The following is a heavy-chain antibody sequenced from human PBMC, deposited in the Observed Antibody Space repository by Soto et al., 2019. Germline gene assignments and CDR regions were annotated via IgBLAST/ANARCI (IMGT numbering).Heavy chain of an antibody. CDR2: INGGTGQT. CDR1: GYTFTTHA. CDR3: ARGKGMEENYYYYGLDI. Sequence: ASVKVYCKASGYTFTTHAMHWVRQAPGQSLEWMGWINGGTGQTKHSQRFQGRVNITRDTSASTAYMELSSLRSEDTAVHYCARGKGMEENYYYYGLDIWGQGTTVTVSS. D-gene: IGHD1-1*01. V-gene: IGHV1-3*01. J-gene: IGHJ6*02.